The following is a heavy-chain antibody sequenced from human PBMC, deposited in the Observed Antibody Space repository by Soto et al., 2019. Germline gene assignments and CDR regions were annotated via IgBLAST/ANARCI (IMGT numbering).Heavy chain of an antibody. CDR3: ARSIQLWTAFDS. D-gene: IGHD5-18*01. CDR2: INHTGGT. V-gene: IGHV4-34*01. J-gene: IGHJ4*02. Sequence: SWIRQPPGKGLEWIGDINHTGGTNYNPSLKSRVTISQDASQSQFSLRLTSVTAADAAVYYCARSIQLWTAFDSWGQGTLVTVSS.